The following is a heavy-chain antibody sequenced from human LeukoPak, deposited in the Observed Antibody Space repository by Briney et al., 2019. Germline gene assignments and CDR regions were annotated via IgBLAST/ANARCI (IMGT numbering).Heavy chain of an antibody. V-gene: IGHV3-30*03. Sequence: GRSLRLSCAASGFTFSSYGMHWVRQAPGKGLEWVTVISYDGSNKYYADSVKGRFTISRDNSKNTLYLQMNSLRAEDTAVYFCARDPNTSVWFGELSKTPLFDYWGQGALVTVSS. D-gene: IGHD3-10*01. CDR2: ISYDGSNK. CDR1: GFTFSSYG. CDR3: ARDPNTSVWFGELSKTPLFDY. J-gene: IGHJ4*02.